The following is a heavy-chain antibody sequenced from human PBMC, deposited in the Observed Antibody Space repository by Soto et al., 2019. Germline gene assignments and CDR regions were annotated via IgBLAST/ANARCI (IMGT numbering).Heavy chain of an antibody. CDR2: IESKIDGGTT. D-gene: IGHD1-20*01. J-gene: IGHJ5*02. V-gene: IGHV3-15*04. CDR1: GFTFSAAW. CDR3: ATHNWKRGGHVFDL. Sequence: EVQLVESGGGLVKPGGSLRLSCAASGFTFSAAWMSWVRQAPGKGLEWVGRIESKIDGGTTDYAAPVKDRFTISRDDSKNTLFLQMNSLKTEDTAIYYCATHNWKRGGHVFDLWGQGTLVTVSS.